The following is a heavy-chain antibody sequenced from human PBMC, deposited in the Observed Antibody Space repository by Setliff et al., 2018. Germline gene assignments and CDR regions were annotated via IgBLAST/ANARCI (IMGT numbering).Heavy chain of an antibody. J-gene: IGHJ5*02. CDR1: GGTFSTYA. D-gene: IGHD2-2*01. V-gene: IGHV1-69*05. CDR2: IISMFGTT. CDR3: ARAPLMVVVPPDAHRFDP. Sequence: SVKVSCKASGGTFSTYAISWVRQAPGQGLEWMGGIISMFGTTNYAQKFQGRVTITTDKSTSTAYMELSSLRSEDTAIYYCARAPLMVVVPPDAHRFDPWGQGTLVTVSS.